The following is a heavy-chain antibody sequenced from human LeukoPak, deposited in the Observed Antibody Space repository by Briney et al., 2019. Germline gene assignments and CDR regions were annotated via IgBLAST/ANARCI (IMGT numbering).Heavy chain of an antibody. CDR3: AKAPSSGYIYRYFDY. CDR1: GFTFSSYA. Sequence: PGRSLRLSCAASGFTFSSYAMSWVRQAPGKGLEWVSAISGSGGSTYYADSVKGRFAISRDNSKNTLYLQMNSLRAEDTAVYYCAKAPSSGYIYRYFDYWGQGTLVTVSS. V-gene: IGHV3-23*01. CDR2: ISGSGGST. J-gene: IGHJ4*02. D-gene: IGHD3-22*01.